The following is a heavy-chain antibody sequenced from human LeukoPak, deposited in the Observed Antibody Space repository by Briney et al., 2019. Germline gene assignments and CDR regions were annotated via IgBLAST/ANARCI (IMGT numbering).Heavy chain of an antibody. CDR2: IIPLSGTA. Sequence: ASVKVSCKASGYTFSSYAISWVRQAPGQGLEWMGGIIPLSGTANYAQKLQGRVTMTTDTSTSTAYMELRSLRFDDTAVYYCARRQGTTLILDFWGERPLVTVSS. D-gene: IGHD1-1*01. V-gene: IGHV1-18*01. CDR1: GYTFSSYA. J-gene: IGHJ4*02. CDR3: ARRQGTTLILDF.